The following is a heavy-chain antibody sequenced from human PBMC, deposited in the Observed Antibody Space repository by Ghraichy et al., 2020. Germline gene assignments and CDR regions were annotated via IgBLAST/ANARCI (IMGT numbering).Heavy chain of an antibody. Sequence: ASVKVSCKASGYSFTGYFMHWVRQAPGQGFEWMGRINPNSGDTNYAQKFQGRVTMTRDTSINTAYMELSRLRSDDTAVYYCARMLWGVVSIDYWGQGTLVTVSS. D-gene: IGHD3-10*01. V-gene: IGHV1-2*06. CDR3: ARMLWGVVSIDY. CDR1: GYSFTGYF. J-gene: IGHJ4*02. CDR2: INPNSGDT.